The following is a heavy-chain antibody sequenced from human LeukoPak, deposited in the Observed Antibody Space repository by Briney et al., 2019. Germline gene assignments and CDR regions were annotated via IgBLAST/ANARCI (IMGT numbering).Heavy chain of an antibody. J-gene: IGHJ3*02. CDR1: GFTFSSYE. Sequence: GGSLRLSCAASGFTFSSYEMNWVRQAPGKGLEWVSYISSSGSTIYYADSVKGRFTISRDNAKNSLYLQMNSLRAEDTALYYCARDSSGYYGAFDIWGQGTMVTVSS. D-gene: IGHD3-22*01. CDR2: ISSSGSTI. V-gene: IGHV3-48*03. CDR3: ARDSSGYYGAFDI.